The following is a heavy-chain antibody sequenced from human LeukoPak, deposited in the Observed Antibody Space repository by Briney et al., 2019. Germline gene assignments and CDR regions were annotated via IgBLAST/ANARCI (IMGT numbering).Heavy chain of an antibody. D-gene: IGHD6-13*01. CDR3: ARGSGSSNYLADY. CDR2: INSSGGFT. Sequence: ASVKVSCKASGYTFTGYYIHWVRQAPGQGLEWMGTINSSGGFTSYIQKFQGRVTMTRDTSTSTVYMELSSLRSEDTAVYYCARGSGSSNYLADYWGQGTLVTVSS. CDR1: GYTFTGYY. V-gene: IGHV1-46*01. J-gene: IGHJ4*02.